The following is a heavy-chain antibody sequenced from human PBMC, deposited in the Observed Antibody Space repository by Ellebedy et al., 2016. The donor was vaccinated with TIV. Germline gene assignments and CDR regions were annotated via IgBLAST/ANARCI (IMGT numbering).Heavy chain of an antibody. CDR1: GFTFGSYW. Sequence: PGGSLRLSCAASGFTFGSYWMHWVRQAPGKGLVWVSRINGDGSTTSYADSVEGRFTISRDNAKNTLYLQMNSLRAEDTAVYYCARPDGSYSGYDYNDYWGQGTLVTVSS. CDR3: ARPDGSYSGYDYNDY. CDR2: INGDGSTT. V-gene: IGHV3-74*01. D-gene: IGHD5-12*01. J-gene: IGHJ4*02.